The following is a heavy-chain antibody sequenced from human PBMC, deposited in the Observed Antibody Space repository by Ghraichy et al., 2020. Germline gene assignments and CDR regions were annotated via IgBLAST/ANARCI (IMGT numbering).Heavy chain of an antibody. D-gene: IGHD6-13*01. Sequence: SETLSLTCAVFGGSFSDYFWCWIRQPPGKGLEWIGEINHSGSTKYNPSLKSRVTISVDTSKNQFSLKLNSVIAADTAAYYCASYSSNSYDDAFDSWGRGTLVTVSS. CDR2: INHSGST. CDR1: GGSFSDYF. J-gene: IGHJ3*01. CDR3: ASYSSNSYDDAFDS. V-gene: IGHV4-34*01.